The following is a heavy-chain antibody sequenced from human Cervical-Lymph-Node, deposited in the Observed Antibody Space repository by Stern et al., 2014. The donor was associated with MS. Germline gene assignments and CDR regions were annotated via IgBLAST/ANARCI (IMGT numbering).Heavy chain of an antibody. Sequence: VQLVQSGAEVKKPGESLKISCKGSGYSFTSYWIGWVRQMPGKGLEWMGIIYPGDSDTRYSPSFQGQVTISADKSISTAYLQWSSLKASDTAMYYCARRLKYYYDSSGSWYFDYWGQGTLVTVSS. V-gene: IGHV5-51*03. J-gene: IGHJ4*02. CDR2: IYPGDSDT. D-gene: IGHD3-22*01. CDR1: GYSFTSYW. CDR3: ARRLKYYYDSSGSWYFDY.